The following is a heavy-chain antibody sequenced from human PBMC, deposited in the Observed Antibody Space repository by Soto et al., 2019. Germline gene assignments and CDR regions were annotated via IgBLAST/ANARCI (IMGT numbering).Heavy chain of an antibody. CDR2: IYWDDDK. CDR3: IQSRCGGDCLQSYASYYYYGMDV. J-gene: IGHJ6*02. V-gene: IGHV2-5*02. CDR1: AFSLSTGGVG. D-gene: IGHD2-21*02. Sequence: QITLKESGPTLVKPTQTLTLTCTFSAFSLSTGGVGVGWIRQPPGKALEWLALIYWDDDKRYSPSLRSRLTITKDTSKNQVVLTMTNMDPVDTATYYCIQSRCGGDCLQSYASYYYYGMDVWGQGNTFTVS.